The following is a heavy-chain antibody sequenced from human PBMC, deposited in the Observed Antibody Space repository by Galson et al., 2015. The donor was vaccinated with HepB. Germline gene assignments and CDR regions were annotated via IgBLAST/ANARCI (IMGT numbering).Heavy chain of an antibody. CDR1: GGSISSYY. D-gene: IGHD4-17*01. CDR3: ARAYGDYSLGYYGMDV. V-gene: IGHV4-59*01. J-gene: IGHJ6*02. Sequence: LSLTCTVSGGSISSYYWSWIRQPPGKGLEWIGYIYYSGSTNYNPSLKSRVTISVDTSKNQFSLKLSSVTAADTAVYYCARAYGDYSLGYYGMDVWGQGTTVTVSS. CDR2: IYYSGST.